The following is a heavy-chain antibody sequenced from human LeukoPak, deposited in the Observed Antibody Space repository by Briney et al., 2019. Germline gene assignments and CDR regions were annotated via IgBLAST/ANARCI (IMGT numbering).Heavy chain of an antibody. D-gene: IGHD1-1*01. V-gene: IGHV3-74*01. CDR2: MDPDGRTI. J-gene: IGHJ4*02. CDR1: ERTFSNYW. Sequence: RHACSAEERTFSNYWMHRVPQAPGKGMEWVSRMDPDGRTIDYADSVKGRFTISRDNAKDTLYLQMSSLRDEDTAVYYCISDLCGRDGQWGRGTLVTVSS. CDR3: ISDLCGRDGQ.